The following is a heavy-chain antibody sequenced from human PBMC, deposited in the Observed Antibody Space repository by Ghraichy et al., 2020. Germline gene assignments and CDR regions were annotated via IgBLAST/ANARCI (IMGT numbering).Heavy chain of an antibody. CDR1: GFTFSSYW. Sequence: GGSLRLSCAASGFTFSSYWMHWVRQAPGKGLVWVSRIKSDGSITAYADSVKGRFTISRDNAKNTLYLQMNSLTAEDTAVYYCARDRYSSGDSWGQGTLVTVSS. D-gene: IGHD6-19*01. J-gene: IGHJ5*02. V-gene: IGHV3-74*01. CDR2: IKSDGSIT. CDR3: ARDRYSSGDS.